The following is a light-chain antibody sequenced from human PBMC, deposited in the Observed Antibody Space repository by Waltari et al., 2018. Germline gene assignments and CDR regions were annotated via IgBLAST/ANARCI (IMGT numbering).Light chain of an antibody. CDR1: QSVRRS. CDR3: QKYVSLPAT. V-gene: IGKV3-20*01. J-gene: IGKJ1*01. CDR2: DAS. Sequence: EIVLMQSPGTLSLSPGERVTLSCRASQSVRRSLAWYQQKPGQAPRLLIYDASSRATGIPDRFSGSGSGTDFSLTISRLEPEDSAVYYCQKYVSLPATFGQGTKVEIK.